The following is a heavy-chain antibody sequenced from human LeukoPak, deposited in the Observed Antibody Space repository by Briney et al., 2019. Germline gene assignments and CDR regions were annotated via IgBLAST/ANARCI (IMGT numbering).Heavy chain of an antibody. CDR1: GFTFTSSA. J-gene: IGHJ4*02. D-gene: IGHD3-22*01. Sequence: SVKVSCKASGFTFTSSAMQWVRQARGQRLEWIGWIVVGSGNTNYAQKLQERVTITRDMSTSTAYMELSSLRSEDTAVYYCAAVDYYYDSSGYYSPLDYWGQGTLVTVSS. CDR3: AAVDYYYDSSGYYSPLDY. V-gene: IGHV1-58*02. CDR2: IVVGSGNT.